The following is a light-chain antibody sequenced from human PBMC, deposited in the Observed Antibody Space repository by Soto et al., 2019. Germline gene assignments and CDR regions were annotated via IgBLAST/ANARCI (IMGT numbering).Light chain of an antibody. V-gene: IGLV1-36*01. J-gene: IGLJ2*01. CDR2: YDD. CDR1: SSNIGNNA. CDR3: AVWDDSLNGVV. Sequence: QSVLTQPPSVSEAPRQRVTISCSGSSSNIGNNAVNWYQQLPGKAPKLLIYYDDLLPSGVSDRFSGSKSGTSASLAISGLQSEHEADYYCAVWDDSLNGVVFGGGTKLTVL.